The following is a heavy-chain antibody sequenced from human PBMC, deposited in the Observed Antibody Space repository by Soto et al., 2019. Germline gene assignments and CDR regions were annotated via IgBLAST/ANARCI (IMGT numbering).Heavy chain of an antibody. V-gene: IGHV1-2*02. CDR1: GYTFTGYY. Sequence: WASVKVSCKASGYTFTGYYMHWVRQAPGQGLEWMGWINPNSGGTNYAQKFQGRVTMTRDTSISTAYMELSRLRSDDTAVYYCARAAAGTGYFDYWGQGTLVTVSS. D-gene: IGHD6-13*01. CDR3: ARAAAGTGYFDY. J-gene: IGHJ4*02. CDR2: INPNSGGT.